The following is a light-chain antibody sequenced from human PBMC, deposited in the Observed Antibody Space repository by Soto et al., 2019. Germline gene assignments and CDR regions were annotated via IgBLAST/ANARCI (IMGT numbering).Light chain of an antibody. CDR3: QQLNRYPLT. V-gene: IGKV1-9*01. Sequence: DIQLTQSPSFLSASVGDRVTITCRASQGISSYLAWYQQKPGKAPNLLIYAASTLQSGVPSRFSGSGSGTEFTLTISCLQPEDFSAYYCQQLNRYPLTFGGGTKVEIK. J-gene: IGKJ4*01. CDR1: QGISSY. CDR2: AAS.